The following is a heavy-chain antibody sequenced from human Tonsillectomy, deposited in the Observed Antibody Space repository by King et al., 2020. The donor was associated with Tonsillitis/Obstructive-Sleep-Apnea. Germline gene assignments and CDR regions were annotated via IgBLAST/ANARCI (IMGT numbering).Heavy chain of an antibody. V-gene: IGHV3-30*04. J-gene: IGHJ4*01. D-gene: IGHD2-15*01. CDR3: ARDXRGVADX. CDR1: GXTFXSXX. CDR2: ISYDGSNK. Sequence: VQLVESGXGVVXPXXSLXLSXAAXGXTFXSXXMXWVXQXPXXGLEXVXVISYDGSNKYYADPVKGRFTISRDNSKNTLYMQMNSLRAEDTAVYYCARDXRGVADXWGXXXLVTVS.